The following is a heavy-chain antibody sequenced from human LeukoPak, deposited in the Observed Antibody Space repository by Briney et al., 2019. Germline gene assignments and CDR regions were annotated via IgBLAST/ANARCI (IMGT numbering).Heavy chain of an antibody. D-gene: IGHD3-22*01. CDR2: IKQDGSEK. CDR1: GFTFSSYW. V-gene: IGHV3-7*01. Sequence: GGSLRLSCAASGFTFSSYWMSWVRQAPGKGLEWVANIKQDGSEKYYVDSVKGRFTISRDNAKNSLFLQMNSLRAEDTAVYYCARHTDHDSSGYYYYYYYMDVWGKGTTVTVSS. CDR3: ARHTDHDSSGYYYYYYYMDV. J-gene: IGHJ6*03.